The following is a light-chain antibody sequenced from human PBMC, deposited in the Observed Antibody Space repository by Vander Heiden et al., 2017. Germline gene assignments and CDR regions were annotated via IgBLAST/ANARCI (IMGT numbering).Light chain of an antibody. CDR2: DVA. Sequence: QSALTQPRSVSGSPGQSVTISCTGTSSDVGGYNYVSWYQQHPGKSPKLIFYDVAQRPSGVPDRFAGAKSGNTASLTISGLQAEDEADYYCCSYAGSYVYVFGTGTTVTVL. J-gene: IGLJ1*01. CDR1: SSDVGGYNY. V-gene: IGLV2-11*01. CDR3: CSYAGSYVYV.